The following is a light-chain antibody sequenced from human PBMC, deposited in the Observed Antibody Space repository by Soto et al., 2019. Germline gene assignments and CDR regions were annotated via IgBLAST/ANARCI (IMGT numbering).Light chain of an antibody. J-gene: IGLJ1*01. Sequence: QSVLTQPPSASASLGASVTLTCTLSSGYSNYEVDWYQQRPGKGPRFVMRVGTGGIVGSKGDGIPGRFSALGSGLNRFLTINNIQEEDESDYHCGADHGSGSNFVYVSGTGTKLTVL. CDR1: SGYSNYE. CDR2: VGTGGIVG. CDR3: GADHGSGSNFVYV. V-gene: IGLV9-49*01.